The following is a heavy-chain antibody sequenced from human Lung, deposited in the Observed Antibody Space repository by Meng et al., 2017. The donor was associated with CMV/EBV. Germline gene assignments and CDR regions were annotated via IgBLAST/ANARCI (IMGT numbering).Heavy chain of an antibody. Sequence: REALGEGVVKTRAPLSLTWAGSGGCIRCSNWWIWVRQPPGKRLEAIVEIYHSGNTNYNPSLKSRVTISVDTSKIQFSLMLSSVTAAHTAVYYCARVVTALWGYYFDYWGQGTLVTVSS. CDR2: IYHSGNT. CDR3: ARVVTALWGYYFDY. J-gene: IGHJ4*02. CDR1: GGCIRCSNW. V-gene: IGHV4-4*03. D-gene: IGHD2-21*02.